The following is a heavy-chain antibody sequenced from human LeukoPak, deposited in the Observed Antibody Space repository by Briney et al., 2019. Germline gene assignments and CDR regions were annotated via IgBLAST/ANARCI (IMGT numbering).Heavy chain of an antibody. J-gene: IGHJ3*02. CDR1: GFTFSRYE. V-gene: IGHV3-48*03. CDR3: ARDSPYCGGDCYAFDI. Sequence: GSLRLSCSASGFTFSRYEMNWVRQAPGKGLEWVSYISCSGSTIYYADSVKGRFTISRDNAKNSLYLQMNSLRAEDTAVYYCARDSPYCGGDCYAFDIWGQGTMVTVSS. CDR2: ISCSGSTI. D-gene: IGHD2-21*02.